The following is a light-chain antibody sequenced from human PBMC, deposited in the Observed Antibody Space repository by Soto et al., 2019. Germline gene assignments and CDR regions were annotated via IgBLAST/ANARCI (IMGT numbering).Light chain of an antibody. CDR2: YIS. CDR1: QSAGNF. Sequence: EIVMTQSPATLSVSPGETASLSCRANQSAGNFLAWYQQKPGQAPRLLIYYISTRATGIPARFSGSGSGTEFTLTINSLQSEDSAVYYCQQHTQWPITFGQGTRLEI. J-gene: IGKJ5*01. CDR3: QQHTQWPIT. V-gene: IGKV3D-15*01.